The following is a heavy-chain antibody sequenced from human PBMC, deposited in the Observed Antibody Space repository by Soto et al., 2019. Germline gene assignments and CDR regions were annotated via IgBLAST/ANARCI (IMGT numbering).Heavy chain of an antibody. CDR3: ARFVEGRGMNAFDI. CDR1: GFTFSSYW. V-gene: IGHV3-7*03. D-gene: IGHD2-21*01. CDR2: IKQDGSEK. J-gene: IGHJ3*02. Sequence: GGSLRLSCAASGFTFSSYWMSWVRQAPGKGLEWVANIKQDGSEKYYVDSVKGRFTISRDNAKNSLYLQMNSLRAEDTDVYYCARFVEGRGMNAFDIWGQGTMVTVSS.